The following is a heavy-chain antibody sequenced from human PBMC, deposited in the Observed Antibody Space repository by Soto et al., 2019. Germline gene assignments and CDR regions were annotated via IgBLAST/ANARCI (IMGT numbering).Heavy chain of an antibody. V-gene: IGHV3-7*03. Sequence: PGGSLRLSCEASGFTFSDNWMIWVRQAPGRGLERVANIRQDGSQISSVDSVKGRFTISRDNAKKSLFLQMNSLRAEDTALYYGACVVSGSYCAGFGCFDFWGQGALVTVSS. CDR2: IRQDGSQI. J-gene: IGHJ4*02. CDR3: ACVVSGSYCAGFGCFDF. D-gene: IGHD1-26*01. CDR1: GFTFSDNW.